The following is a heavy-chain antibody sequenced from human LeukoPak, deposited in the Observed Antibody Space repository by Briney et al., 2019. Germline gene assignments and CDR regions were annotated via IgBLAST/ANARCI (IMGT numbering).Heavy chain of an antibody. J-gene: IGHJ4*02. CDR2: IYYSGST. Sequence: PSETLSLTCTVSGGSISSYYWSWIRQPPGKGLEWIGYIYYSGSTNYNPSLKSRVTISVDTSKNQFSLKLSSVTAADTAVYYCARVSSGNFDYWGQGTLVTVSS. CDR3: ARVSSGNFDY. D-gene: IGHD3-10*01. CDR1: GGSISSYY. V-gene: IGHV4-59*01.